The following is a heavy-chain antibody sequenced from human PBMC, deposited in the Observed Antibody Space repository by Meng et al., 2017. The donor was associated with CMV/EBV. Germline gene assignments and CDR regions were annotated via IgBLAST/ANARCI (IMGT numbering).Heavy chain of an antibody. Sequence: GESLKISCAASGFTFSSFAMHWVRQAPGKGLEWVAVISYDGGNKYYADSVKGRFTISRDNSKNTLYLQMNSLRAEDTAVYYCASAEIFGIRLYFDYWGQGTLVTVSS. CDR2: ISYDGGNK. D-gene: IGHD3-3*01. J-gene: IGHJ4*02. CDR1: GFTFSSFA. V-gene: IGHV3-30*04. CDR3: ASAEIFGIRLYFDY.